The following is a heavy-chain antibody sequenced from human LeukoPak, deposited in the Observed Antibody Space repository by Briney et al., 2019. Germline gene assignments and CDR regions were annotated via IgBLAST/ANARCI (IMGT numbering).Heavy chain of an antibody. J-gene: IGHJ4*02. D-gene: IGHD2-21*01. Sequence: GGSLRLSCAASGFTFSGSAMHWVRQASGKGLEWVGRIRTKATSYDAAYAASVKGRFTISRDDSKNTAYLQMNSLKTEDTAMYYCSREGCGATGCYTNDYWGQGTLVTVSS. CDR3: SREGCGATGCYTNDY. CDR1: GFTFSGSA. V-gene: IGHV3-73*01. CDR2: IRTKATSYDA.